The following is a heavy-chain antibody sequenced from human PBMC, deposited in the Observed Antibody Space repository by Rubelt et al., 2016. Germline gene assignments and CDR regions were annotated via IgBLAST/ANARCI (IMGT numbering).Heavy chain of an antibody. V-gene: IGHV3-30*03. J-gene: IGHJ4*02. CDR1: GFSVSTNY. CDR2: ISYDGSNK. D-gene: IGHD3-3*01. CDR3: ARDRARGTAGFWAADY. Sequence: VQLVESGGGLIQPGGSLRLSCAASGFSVSTNYMSWVRQAPGKGLEWVAVISYDGSNKYYADSVQGRFTISRDNSKNTLYLQMNSLRPEDTAGYYWARDRARGTAGFWAADYWGQGTLVIVSS.